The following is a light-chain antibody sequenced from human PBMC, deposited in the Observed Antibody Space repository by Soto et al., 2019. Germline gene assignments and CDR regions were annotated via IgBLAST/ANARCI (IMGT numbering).Light chain of an antibody. Sequence: EIVMTQSPATLSVSPGERATLSCRASQGVSSNLAWYQLKPGQAPRLLIYGASTRATDIPARFSGSGSGTEFTLTISSRQSEDFGVYYFQQYNRWPPVAFGQGTKVEIK. CDR3: QQYNRWPPVA. CDR2: GAS. V-gene: IGKV3-15*01. CDR1: QGVSSN. J-gene: IGKJ1*01.